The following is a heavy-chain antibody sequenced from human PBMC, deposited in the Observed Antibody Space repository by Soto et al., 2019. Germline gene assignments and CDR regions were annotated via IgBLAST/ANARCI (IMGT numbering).Heavy chain of an antibody. D-gene: IGHD2-2*01. CDR1: GGSISSYY. CDR2: IYYSGST. V-gene: IGHV4-59*08. CDR3: ARFKEVVPAASFDY. J-gene: IGHJ4*02. Sequence: PSETLSLTCTVSGGSISSYYWSWIRQPPGKGLEWIGYIYYSGSTNYNPSLKSRVTISVDTSKNQFSLKLSSVTAADTAVYYCARFKEVVPAASFDYWGQGTLVTVSS.